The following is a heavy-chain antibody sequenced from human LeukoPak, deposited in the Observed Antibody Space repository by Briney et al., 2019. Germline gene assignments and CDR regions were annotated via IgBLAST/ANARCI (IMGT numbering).Heavy chain of an antibody. CDR2: FDPEDGET. Sequence: SVKVSCKASGYTFTSYGISWVRQAPGKGLEWMGGFDPEDGETIYAQKFQGRVTITADKSTSTAYMELSSLRSEDTAVYYCARGLERRVDYWGQGTLVTVSS. D-gene: IGHD1-1*01. V-gene: IGHV1-69*10. CDR3: ARGLERRVDY. CDR1: GYTFTSYG. J-gene: IGHJ4*02.